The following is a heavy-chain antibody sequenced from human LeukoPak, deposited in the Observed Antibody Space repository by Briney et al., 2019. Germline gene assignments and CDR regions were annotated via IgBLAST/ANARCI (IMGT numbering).Heavy chain of an antibody. CDR2: INHSGST. CDR3: ASWGYCSSTSCPRSWFDP. Sequence: RSSETLSLTCAVYGGSFSGYYWSWIRQPPGKGLEWIGEINHSGSTNYNPSLKSRVTISVETSKNQFSLKLSSVTAADTAVYYCASWGYCSSTSCPRSWFDPWGQGTLVTVSS. J-gene: IGHJ5*02. CDR1: GGSFSGYY. V-gene: IGHV4-34*01. D-gene: IGHD2-2*01.